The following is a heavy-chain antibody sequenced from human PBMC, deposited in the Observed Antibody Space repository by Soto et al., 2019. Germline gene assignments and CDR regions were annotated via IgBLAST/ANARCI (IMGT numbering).Heavy chain of an antibody. CDR2: IKSKTDGGTI. CDR3: TTAHPRGPDY. V-gene: IGHV3-15*01. J-gene: IGHJ4*02. CDR1: GLTFSNAW. D-gene: IGHD5-12*01. Sequence: PGGSLRLSCAASGLTFSNAWINWVRQAPGKGLEWVGQIKSKTDGGTIFYPAPVKGRFIISRDDSTNTLYLQMNSLKTEDTAVYYCTTAHPRGPDYWGQGTLVTVSS.